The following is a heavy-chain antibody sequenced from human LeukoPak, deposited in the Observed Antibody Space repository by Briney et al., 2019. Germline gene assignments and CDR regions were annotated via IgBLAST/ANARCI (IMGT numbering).Heavy chain of an antibody. CDR3: ARGGTYSWDGLDI. Sequence: PGGSLRLSCAASGFTFSNYAMNWVRQAPGKGLEWVSTLNSAGSITPYADSVKGRFTISRDNAKNTLFLQMNSLRAEDTAVYYCARGGTYSWDGLDIWGQGTMVTVSS. CDR1: GFTFSNYA. V-gene: IGHV3-74*01. J-gene: IGHJ3*02. D-gene: IGHD1-26*01. CDR2: LNSAGSIT.